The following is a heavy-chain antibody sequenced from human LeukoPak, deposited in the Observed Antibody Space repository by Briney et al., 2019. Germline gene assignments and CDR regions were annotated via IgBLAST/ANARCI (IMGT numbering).Heavy chain of an antibody. D-gene: IGHD5-18*01. CDR2: ISHSGTT. Sequence: SETLSLTCTVSGYSISGGYYWGCIRQAPGKGLEWIGSISHSGTTYYNPSLKSRVTISVDTSKNQFSLKLTSVTAADTAVYYCARPRYSGYSYGWDFWGQGTLATVSS. CDR3: ARPRYSGYSYGWDF. CDR1: GYSISGGYY. V-gene: IGHV4-38-2*02. J-gene: IGHJ4*02.